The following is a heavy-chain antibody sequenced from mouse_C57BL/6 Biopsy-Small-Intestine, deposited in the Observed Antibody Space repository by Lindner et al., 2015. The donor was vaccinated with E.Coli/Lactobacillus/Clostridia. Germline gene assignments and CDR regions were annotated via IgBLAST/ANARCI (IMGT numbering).Heavy chain of an antibody. V-gene: IGHV1-80*01. CDR1: GYAFSSYW. Sequence: VQLQESGAELVKPGASVKISCKASGYAFSSYWMNWVKQRPGKGLEWIGQIYPGDGDTNYNGKFKGKATLTADKSSSTAFMQLSSLTSEDSAVYFCARFWAFAYWGQGTLVTVSA. CDR3: ARFWAFAY. CDR2: IYPGDGDT. J-gene: IGHJ3*01.